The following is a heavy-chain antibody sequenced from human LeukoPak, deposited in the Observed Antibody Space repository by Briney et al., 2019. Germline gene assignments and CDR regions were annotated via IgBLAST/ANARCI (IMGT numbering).Heavy chain of an antibody. D-gene: IGHD1-26*01. CDR2: ISGSGDIT. Sequence: GGSLRLSCAASGFTFDDYAMHWVRQAPGKGLEWVSGISGSGDITYYADPVKGRFTISRDNSKSTLYLHMNSLRAEDTAVYYCAKGSGSYGEDVEYWGQGTLVTVSS. V-gene: IGHV3-23*01. CDR1: GFTFDDYA. J-gene: IGHJ4*02. CDR3: AKGSGSYGEDVEY.